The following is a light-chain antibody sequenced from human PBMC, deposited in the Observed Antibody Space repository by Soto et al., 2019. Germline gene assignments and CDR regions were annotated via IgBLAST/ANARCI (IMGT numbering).Light chain of an antibody. J-gene: IGKJ5*01. CDR3: QQYNSYPIT. CDR1: QGISNY. V-gene: IGKV1-17*03. CDR2: AAS. Sequence: IQMSQSPSAMSASVGDRVTITCRASQGISNYLAWFQQKPGKVPKRMIYAASSLQSGVPSRFSASGSGTEGTLTISSLKTDDCATYDCQQYNSYPITFGQGTRLEIK.